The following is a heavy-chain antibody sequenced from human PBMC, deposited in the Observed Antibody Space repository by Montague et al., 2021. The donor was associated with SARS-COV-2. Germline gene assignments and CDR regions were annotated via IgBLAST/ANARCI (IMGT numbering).Heavy chain of an antibody. D-gene: IGHD2-2*01. Sequence: SETLSLTCAVSGGSISSSNWWSWVRQPPGKGLEWIGEIYHSGSTNYNTSPKSRVTISVDKSKNQFSLKLSSVTAADTAVYYCARRYCSSTSCPNWFDPWGQGTLVTVSS. CDR1: GGSISSSNW. J-gene: IGHJ5*02. V-gene: IGHV4-4*02. CDR3: ARRYCSSTSCPNWFDP. CDR2: IYHSGST.